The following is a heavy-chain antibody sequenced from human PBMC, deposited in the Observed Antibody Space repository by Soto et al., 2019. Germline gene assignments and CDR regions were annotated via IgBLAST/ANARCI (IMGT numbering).Heavy chain of an antibody. CDR3: ASGAGYYDSSGYRHNWFDP. V-gene: IGHV1-46*01. D-gene: IGHD3-22*01. Sequence: ASVKVSCQASGYTFTSYYIHWVRRAPAHGLEWMGIINASGGSNSYAQKFQGRVTLTRDTSTSTVYMALSSLRSEETAVYYCASGAGYYDSSGYRHNWFDPWGQGPRVTVYS. CDR2: INASGGSN. J-gene: IGHJ5*02. CDR1: GYTFTSYY.